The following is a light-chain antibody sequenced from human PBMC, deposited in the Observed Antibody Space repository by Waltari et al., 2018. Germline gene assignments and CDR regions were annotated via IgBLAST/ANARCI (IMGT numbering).Light chain of an antibody. J-gene: IGKJ2*01. CDR3: HQTFSHPRPS. V-gene: IGKV1-39*01. CDR1: QSISTY. Sequence: DIQMTQSPSSLSASLGDRVTITCRARQSISTYLNWFPHKPGQAPTHLIYAASSLQSGVPSRFRGSGSGTDFTLTITSLQPEDFATYYCHQTFSHPRPSFGQGTKVDI. CDR2: AAS.